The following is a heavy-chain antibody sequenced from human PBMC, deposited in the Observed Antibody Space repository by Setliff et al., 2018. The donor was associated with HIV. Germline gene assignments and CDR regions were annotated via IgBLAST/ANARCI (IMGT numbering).Heavy chain of an antibody. J-gene: IGHJ4*02. CDR1: GYIFIRYY. CDR3: ARAYSANYRGGGPFDY. V-gene: IGHV1-2*06. D-gene: IGHD1-7*01. CDR2: INPNTGDT. Sequence: ASVKVSCKASGYIFIRYYIFWVRQAPGQGLEWMGRINPNTGDTNYAQKFQDRVTMTRDTSINTAYMEVNRLRSDDTALYYCARAYSANYRGGGPFDYWGQGTLVTVSS.